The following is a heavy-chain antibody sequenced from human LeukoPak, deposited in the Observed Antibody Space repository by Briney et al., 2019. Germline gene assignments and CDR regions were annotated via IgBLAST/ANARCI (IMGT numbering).Heavy chain of an antibody. CDR3: ARGRGYDFWSGYSNYYYGMDV. D-gene: IGHD3-3*01. V-gene: IGHV3-74*01. Sequence: GGSLRLSCAASGFTFTNYWMHWVRQAPGMGLVWVSRLPPDELDIIYADSVKGRFTVSRDNAKNTVYLQMNNLRAEDTAVYYCARGRGYDFWSGYSNYYYGMDVWGQGTTVTVSS. J-gene: IGHJ6*02. CDR1: GFTFTNYW. CDR2: LPPDELDI.